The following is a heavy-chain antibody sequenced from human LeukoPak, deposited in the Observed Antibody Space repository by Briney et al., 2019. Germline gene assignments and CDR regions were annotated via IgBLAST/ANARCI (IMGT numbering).Heavy chain of an antibody. Sequence: SETLSLTCAAYGGSFSGYYWGWIRQPPGKGLEWIGEINHSGSTNYNPSLKSRVTISVDTSKNQFSLKLSSVTAADTAVYYCARGRSSSWYVYYYYGMDVWGQGTTVTVSS. J-gene: IGHJ6*02. CDR1: GGSFSGYY. CDR3: ARGRSSSWYVYYYYGMDV. D-gene: IGHD6-13*01. V-gene: IGHV4-34*01. CDR2: INHSGST.